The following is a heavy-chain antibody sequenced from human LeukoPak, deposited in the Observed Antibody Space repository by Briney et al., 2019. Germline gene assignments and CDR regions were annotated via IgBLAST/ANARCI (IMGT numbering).Heavy chain of an antibody. J-gene: IGHJ5*01. CDR2: ISAYNGDT. Sequence: ASVKVSCKASGYTFTSYGISWVRQAPGQGLEWMGWISAYNGDTNYAQKLQGRVTMTTDTSTSTAYMELRSLRSDDTAVYYCARVGSSSSWYVSWFDSWGQGTLVTVSS. V-gene: IGHV1-18*01. D-gene: IGHD6-13*01. CDR1: GYTFTSYG. CDR3: ARVGSSSSWYVSWFDS.